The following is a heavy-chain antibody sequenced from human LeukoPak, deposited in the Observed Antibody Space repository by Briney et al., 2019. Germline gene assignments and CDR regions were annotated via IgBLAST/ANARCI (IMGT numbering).Heavy chain of an antibody. J-gene: IGHJ4*02. CDR2: IYYSGNT. CDR3: AGQSRLPRGIYYYFDY. D-gene: IGHD1-26*01. Sequence: SETLSLTCTVSGGSISSSSYYWGWIRQPPGKGLEWIGSIYYSGNTYYNPSLQSRVTISVDTSKNQLSLKLSSVTAADTAVFYCAGQSRLPRGIYYYFDYWGQGTLVTVSS. V-gene: IGHV4-39*01. CDR1: GGSISSSSYY.